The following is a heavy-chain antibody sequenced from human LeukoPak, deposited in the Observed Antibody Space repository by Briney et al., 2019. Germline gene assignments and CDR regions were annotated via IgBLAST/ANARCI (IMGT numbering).Heavy chain of an antibody. CDR2: IYYSGST. CDR1: GGSISSYY. V-gene: IGHV4-59*01. CDR3: ARSGTAVIAPYAFDI. J-gene: IGHJ3*02. Sequence: SETLSLTCTVSGGSISSYYWSWIRQPPGKGLEWIGYIYYSGSTNCNPSVKSRVAMSVDTSEKQFSLKLSSPTAADTAVYYCARSGTAVIAPYAFDIWGQGTMVTVSS. D-gene: IGHD4-23*01.